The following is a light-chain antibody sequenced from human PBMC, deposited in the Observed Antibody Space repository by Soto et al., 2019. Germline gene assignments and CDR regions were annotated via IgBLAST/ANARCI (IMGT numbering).Light chain of an antibody. CDR3: CSYAGSSTV. J-gene: IGLJ2*01. Sequence: QSVLTQPASVSGSPGQSITISCTGTSSDVGSYNLVSWYQQHPGKAPKLMIYEGSKRPPGVSNRFSGSKSGNTASLTISGLQAEDESDYYCCSYAGSSTVFVGGTKLTVL. CDR1: SSDVGSYNL. V-gene: IGLV2-23*01. CDR2: EGS.